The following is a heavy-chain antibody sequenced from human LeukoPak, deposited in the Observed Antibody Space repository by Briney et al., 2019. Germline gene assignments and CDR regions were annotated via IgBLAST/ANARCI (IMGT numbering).Heavy chain of an antibody. Sequence: SETLSLTCTVSGGAISSYHWSWIRQPAAKGLEWIGRIYTTGRTDYSASLKSRVTMSVGTSNNQFSLKLSSVIAADTAVYYCARDLPSYYFDSGNMFDPWGQGILVTVSS. V-gene: IGHV4-4*07. J-gene: IGHJ5*02. CDR3: ARDLPSYYFDSGNMFDP. CDR2: IYTTGRT. CDR1: GGAISSYH. D-gene: IGHD3-10*01.